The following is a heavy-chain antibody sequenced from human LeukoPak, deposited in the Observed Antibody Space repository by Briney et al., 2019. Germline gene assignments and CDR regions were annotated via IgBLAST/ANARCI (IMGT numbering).Heavy chain of an antibody. D-gene: IGHD2-15*01. J-gene: IGHJ4*02. CDR2: FSGDGVST. CDR1: VFMFDDSA. CDR3: AKEGYSHTSNYFDN. Sequence: QPGGSLRLSCAASVFMFDDSAMHWGRQAPGKGLEWFSLFSGDGVSTFYADSVKGRFTISRDNSKNSLSLQMDSLTTEDTALYYCAKEGYSHTSNYFDNWGQGTLVTVSS. V-gene: IGHV3-43*02.